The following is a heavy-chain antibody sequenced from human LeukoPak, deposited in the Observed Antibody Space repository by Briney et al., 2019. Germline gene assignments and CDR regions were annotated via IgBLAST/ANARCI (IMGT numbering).Heavy chain of an antibody. J-gene: IGHJ5*02. CDR3: ARDEIAAAGRAYWFDP. V-gene: IGHV3-21*01. D-gene: IGHD6-13*01. CDR1: GFTFSSYS. Sequence: PGGSLRLSCAASGFTFSSYSMNWVRQAPGKGLEWVSSISSSSSYIYYADSVKGRFTISRDNAKYSLYLQMNSLRAEDTAVYYCARDEIAAAGRAYWFDPWGQGTLVTVSS. CDR2: ISSSSSYI.